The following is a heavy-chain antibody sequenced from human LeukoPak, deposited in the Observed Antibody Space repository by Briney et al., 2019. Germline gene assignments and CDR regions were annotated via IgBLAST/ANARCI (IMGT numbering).Heavy chain of an antibody. CDR3: ATQHLSSGTLIEVPFDY. V-gene: IGHV1-24*01. CDR1: GYTLTELS. CDR2: FDPEDGET. D-gene: IGHD3-10*01. Sequence: ASVKVPCKVSGYTLTELSMHWVRQAPGKGLEWMGGFDPEDGETIYAQKFQGRVTMTEDTSTDTAYMELSSLRSEDTAVYYCATQHLSSGTLIEVPFDYWGQGTLVTVSS. J-gene: IGHJ4*02.